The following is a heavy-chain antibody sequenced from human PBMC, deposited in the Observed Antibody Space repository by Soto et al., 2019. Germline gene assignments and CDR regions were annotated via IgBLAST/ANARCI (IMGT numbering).Heavy chain of an antibody. J-gene: IGHJ3*01. Sequence: VQLLEPGGGLVQPGGSLRLSCAASGFTFSSFFMSLVRQAPGKGLDWVSVIGANGGGTYYADSVKGRFIISRYNSKNTLYPQMTSLRAEYTALYYCSRDPNGDYLGAFDCWGQKTMVTVSS. CDR2: IGANGGGT. V-gene: IGHV3-23*01. CDR3: SRDPNGDYLGAFDC. D-gene: IGHD4-17*01. CDR1: GFTFSSFF.